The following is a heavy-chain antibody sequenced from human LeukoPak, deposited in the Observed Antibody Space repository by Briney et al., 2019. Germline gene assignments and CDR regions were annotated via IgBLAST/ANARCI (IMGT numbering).Heavy chain of an antibody. CDR2: IKQDGSEK. D-gene: IGHD5-18*01. J-gene: IGHJ6*03. CDR3: ARSVDTAMAYYYYYMDV. CDR1: GFTSSSYW. V-gene: IGHV3-7*01. Sequence: TGGSLRLSCAASGFTSSSYWMSWVRQAPGKGLEWVANIKQDGSEKYYVDSVKGRFTISRDNAKNSLYLQMNSLRAEDTAVYYCARSVDTAMAYYYYYMDVWGKGTTATVSS.